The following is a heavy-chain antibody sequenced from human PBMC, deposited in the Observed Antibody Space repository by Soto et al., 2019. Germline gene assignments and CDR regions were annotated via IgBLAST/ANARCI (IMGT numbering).Heavy chain of an antibody. D-gene: IGHD3-10*01. J-gene: IGHJ5*02. CDR2: IIPIFGTA. Sequence: ASVKVSCKASGGTFSSYAISWVRQAPGQGLEWMGGIIPIFGTANYAQKFQGRVTITADESTSTAYMELSSLRSEDTAVYYCARVRFGELLEYNWLDPCGQGTLVTVYS. V-gene: IGHV1-69*13. CDR1: GGTFSSYA. CDR3: ARVRFGELLEYNWLDP.